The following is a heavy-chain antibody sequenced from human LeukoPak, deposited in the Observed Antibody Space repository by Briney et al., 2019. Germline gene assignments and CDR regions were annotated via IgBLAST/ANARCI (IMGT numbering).Heavy chain of an antibody. CDR2: INHSGST. CDR1: GGSFSGYY. J-gene: IGHJ4*02. V-gene: IGHV4-34*01. Sequence: SETLSLTCAVYGGSFSGYYWSWIRQPPGKGLEGIGEINHSGSTNYNPSLKSRVTISVDTSKNQFSLKLSSVTAADTAVYYCARGLNAIAAAGTGISFDYWGQGTLVTVSS. CDR3: ARGLNAIAAAGTGISFDY. D-gene: IGHD6-13*01.